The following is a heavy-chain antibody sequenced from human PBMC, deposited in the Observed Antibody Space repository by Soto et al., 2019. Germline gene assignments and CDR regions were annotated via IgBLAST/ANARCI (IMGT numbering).Heavy chain of an antibody. V-gene: IGHV3-23*01. CDR3: AKDLPGSSGYGPYNDS. D-gene: IGHD3-22*01. Sequence: XGSLRLSCSASGVTFSSYAMSRVRQAPGKGLEWVSAISGSGGSTYYADSVKGRFTISRDNSKNTLYLQMNSLRAEDTAVYYCAKDLPGSSGYGPYNDSWGQGTLVTVSS. CDR1: GVTFSSYA. J-gene: IGHJ4*02. CDR2: ISGSGGST.